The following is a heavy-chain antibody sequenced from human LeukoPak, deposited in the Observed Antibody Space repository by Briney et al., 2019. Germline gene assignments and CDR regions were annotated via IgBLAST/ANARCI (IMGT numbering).Heavy chain of an antibody. CDR1: GFTFRHFG. Sequence: GGSLRLSCAASGFTFRHFGMHWVRQAPGKGLEWVSSISSSSSYIYYADSVKGRFTISRDNAKNSLCLQMNSLRAEDTAVYYCARRRCSSTSCFVDYWGQGTLVTVSS. V-gene: IGHV3-21*01. CDR3: ARRRCSSTSCFVDY. D-gene: IGHD2-2*01. J-gene: IGHJ4*02. CDR2: ISSSSSYI.